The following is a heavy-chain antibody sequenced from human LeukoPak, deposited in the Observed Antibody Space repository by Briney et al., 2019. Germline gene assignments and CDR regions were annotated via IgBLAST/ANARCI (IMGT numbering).Heavy chain of an antibody. Sequence: LRLSCVVSGDSVSSKNGAWNWIRQSPSRGLEWLGRTYYRSKWYNDYAESMEGRMTISQDTSKNQYSLHLNSVTPDDTAVYYCARDFGTTGWHTFDYWGQGTLVTVSS. V-gene: IGHV6-1*01. J-gene: IGHJ4*02. CDR3: ARDFGTTGWHTFDY. CDR2: TYYRSKWYN. D-gene: IGHD6-19*01. CDR1: GDSVSSKNGA.